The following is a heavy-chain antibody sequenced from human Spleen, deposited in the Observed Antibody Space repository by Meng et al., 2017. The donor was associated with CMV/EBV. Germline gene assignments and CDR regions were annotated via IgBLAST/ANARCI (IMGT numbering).Heavy chain of an antibody. Sequence: GGSLRLSCAASGFTFSSYSMNWVRQAPGKGLEWVSSISSSSSYIYYADSVKGRFTISRDNAKNSLYLQMNSLRAEDTAVYYCARDPSDYDFWSGYYHDYWGQGTLVTVSS. CDR3: ARDPSDYDFWSGYYHDY. CDR2: ISSSSSYI. D-gene: IGHD3-3*01. V-gene: IGHV3-21*01. CDR1: GFTFSSYS. J-gene: IGHJ4*02.